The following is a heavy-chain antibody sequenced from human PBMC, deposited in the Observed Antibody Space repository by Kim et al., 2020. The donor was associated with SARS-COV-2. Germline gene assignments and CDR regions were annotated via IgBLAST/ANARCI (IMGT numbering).Heavy chain of an antibody. Sequence: GGSLRLSCAASGFSFSSYNMNWVRQAPGKGLEWVSSISTGSSYIFYADSVKGRFTISRDNAKNSLYLQMNSLRAEDTAVYYCARRGTGNYFDYWGQGTLVTVSS. D-gene: IGHD1-1*01. CDR1: GFSFSSYN. CDR3: ARRGTGNYFDY. J-gene: IGHJ4*02. CDR2: ISTGSSYI. V-gene: IGHV3-21*01.